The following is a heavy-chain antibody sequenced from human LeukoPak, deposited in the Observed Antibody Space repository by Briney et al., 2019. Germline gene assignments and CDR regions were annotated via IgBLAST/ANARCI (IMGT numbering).Heavy chain of an antibody. Sequence: ASVKVSCKASGYTFTIYAMHWVRQAPGQRLEWMGWINAGNGNTKYSQKFQGRVTITRDTSASTAYMELSSLRSEDTAVYYCAAHSRAGYPQPFDYWGQGTLVTVSS. D-gene: IGHD6-19*01. CDR1: GYTFTIYA. CDR2: INAGNGNT. CDR3: AAHSRAGYPQPFDY. J-gene: IGHJ4*02. V-gene: IGHV1-3*01.